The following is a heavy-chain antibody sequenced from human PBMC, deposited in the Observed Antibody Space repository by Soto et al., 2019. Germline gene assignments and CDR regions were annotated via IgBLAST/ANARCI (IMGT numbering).Heavy chain of an antibody. CDR1: GGSISSYY. CDR3: AREGNLGRWLQPLDF. J-gene: IGHJ4*02. Sequence: SETLSLTCTVSGGSISSYYWNWIRQPPGKGLEWIGYIYYSGSTNYNPSLKSRVTMSVDTSKNHFSLRLISVTAADTAIYFCAREGNLGRWLQPLDFWGQGTLVTVSS. V-gene: IGHV4-59*01. CDR2: IYYSGST. D-gene: IGHD5-12*01.